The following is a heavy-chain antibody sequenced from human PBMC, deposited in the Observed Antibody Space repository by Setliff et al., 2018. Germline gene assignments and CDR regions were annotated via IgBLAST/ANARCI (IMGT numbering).Heavy chain of an antibody. CDR1: GGTFSSYA. CDR3: ARVDGAVNYFDY. CDR2: IIPFLGIA. Sequence: SVKVSCKASGGTFSSYAISWVRQAPGQGLGWMGGIIPFLGIANYAQKFQGRVTITADESTSTAYMELNSLESEDTAVYYCARVDGAVNYFDYWGQGTLVTVSS. J-gene: IGHJ4*02. V-gene: IGHV1-69*10. D-gene: IGHD3-10*01.